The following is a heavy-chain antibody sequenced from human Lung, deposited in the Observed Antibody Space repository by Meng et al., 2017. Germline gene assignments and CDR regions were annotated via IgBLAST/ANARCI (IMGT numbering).Heavy chain of an antibody. Sequence: VQLQQWCGGLLKPSEPLPLTCVVYGGSFSGYYWSWIRQPPGKGLEWIGEINHSGSTNYNPSLKSRVTISVDTSKNQFSLKLSSMTAADTAVYYCARPKQANWYFDLWGRGTLVTVSS. J-gene: IGHJ2*01. CDR3: ARPKQANWYFDL. CDR1: GGSFSGYY. CDR2: INHSGST. V-gene: IGHV4-34*01. D-gene: IGHD1/OR15-1a*01.